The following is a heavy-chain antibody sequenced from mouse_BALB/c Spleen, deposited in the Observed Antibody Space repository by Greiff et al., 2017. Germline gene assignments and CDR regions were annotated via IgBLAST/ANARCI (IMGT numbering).Heavy chain of an antibody. J-gene: IGHJ4*01. CDR2: ILPGSGST. CDR1: GYTFSSYW. V-gene: IGHV1-9*01. D-gene: IGHD3-3*01. Sequence: QVQLKESGAELMKPGASVKISCKATGYTFSSYWIEWVKQRPGHGLEWIGEILPGSGSTNYNEKFKGKATFTADTSSNTAYMQLSSLTSEDSAVYYCARGGGRWDAMDYWGQGTSVTVSS. CDR3: ARGGGRWDAMDY.